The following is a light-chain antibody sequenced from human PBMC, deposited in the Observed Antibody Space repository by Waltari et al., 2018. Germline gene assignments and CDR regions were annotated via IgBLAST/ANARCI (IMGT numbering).Light chain of an antibody. CDR2: DNR. J-gene: IGLJ3*02. CDR3: QVWDSSSGHSNWV. CDR1: NIGNKS. Sequence: SYVLTPPPSVSVAPGQTARIACGGDNIGNKSVHWYQQKPGQAPALVVYDNRDRPSRIPERFSGSNSGTTATLTVSRVEAGDEADYFCQVWDSSSGHSNWVFGGGTKLTVL. V-gene: IGLV3-21*02.